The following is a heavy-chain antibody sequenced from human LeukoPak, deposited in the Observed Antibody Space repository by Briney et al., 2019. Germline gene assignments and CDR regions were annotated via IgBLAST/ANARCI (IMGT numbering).Heavy chain of an antibody. Sequence: GGSLRLSCAASGFTFSSYSMNWVRQAPGKGLEWVSSISSGSSYIYYADSVKGRFTISRDNAKNSLYLQMNSLRAEDTAVYYCASPFYGGNPRDFHYWGQGTLVTVSS. CDR3: ASPFYGGNPRDFHY. D-gene: IGHD4-23*01. CDR1: GFTFSSYS. J-gene: IGHJ4*02. V-gene: IGHV3-21*01. CDR2: ISSGSSYI.